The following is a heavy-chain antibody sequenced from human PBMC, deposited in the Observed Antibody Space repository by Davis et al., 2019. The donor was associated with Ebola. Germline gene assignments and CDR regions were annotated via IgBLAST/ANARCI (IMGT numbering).Heavy chain of an antibody. V-gene: IGHV3-9*01. Sequence: SLKISCAASGFTFDDYAMHWVRQAPGKGLEWVSGISWNSGSIGYADSVKGRFTISRDNSKNTLYLQMNSLGAEDTAVYYCARVAVAKYYFDDWGQGTLVTVSS. CDR2: ISWNSGSI. CDR3: ARVAVAKYYFDD. J-gene: IGHJ4*02. CDR1: GFTFDDYA.